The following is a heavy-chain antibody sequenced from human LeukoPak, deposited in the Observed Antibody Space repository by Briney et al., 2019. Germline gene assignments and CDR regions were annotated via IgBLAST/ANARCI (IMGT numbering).Heavy chain of an antibody. CDR2: IDSSSTYT. J-gene: IGHJ4*02. D-gene: IGHD3-3*01. V-gene: IGHV3-21*01. CDR3: ASAGVVTLGSLSFDY. Sequence: GGSLRLSCAASGFTFSTYTMNWVRQAQGKGLEWVSSIDSSSTYTYYADSVRGRFAISRDNTKNSLYLQMNSLRAEDTAVYYCASAGVVTLGSLSFDYWGQGTLVTVSS. CDR1: GFTFSTYT.